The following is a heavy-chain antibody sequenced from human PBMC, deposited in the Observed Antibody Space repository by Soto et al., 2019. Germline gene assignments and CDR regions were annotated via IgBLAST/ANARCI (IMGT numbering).Heavy chain of an antibody. CDR3: ARYCRGGSCPSFAFDY. CDR1: GGSISSYY. D-gene: IGHD2-15*01. J-gene: IGHJ4*02. V-gene: IGHV4-59*01. Sequence: QVQLQESGPGLVKPSETLSLTCTVSGGSISSYYWSWIRQPPGKGLEWIGYIYYSGSTNYNPSLKSRVTIPVDTSKNQFSLKLSSVTAADTAVYYCARYCRGGSCPSFAFDYWGQGTLVTVSS. CDR2: IYYSGST.